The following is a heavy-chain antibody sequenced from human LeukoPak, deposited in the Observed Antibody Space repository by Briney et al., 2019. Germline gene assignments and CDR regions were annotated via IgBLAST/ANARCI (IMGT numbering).Heavy chain of an antibody. V-gene: IGHV3-30-3*01. CDR2: ISYDGSNK. CDR1: GFTFSSYA. CDR3: ARRGWGSYDSSGYYLNYYFDY. D-gene: IGHD3-22*01. Sequence: GGSLRLSCAASGFTFSSYAMHWVRQAPGKGLEWVAVISYDGSNKYYADSVKGRFTISRDNSKNTLYLQMNSLRAEDTAVYYCARRGWGSYDSSGYYLNYYFDYWGQGTLVTVSS. J-gene: IGHJ4*02.